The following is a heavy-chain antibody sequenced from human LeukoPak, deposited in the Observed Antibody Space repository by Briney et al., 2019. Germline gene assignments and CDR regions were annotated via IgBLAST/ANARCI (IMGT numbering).Heavy chain of an antibody. CDR1: GFIFSSYA. D-gene: IGHD3-22*01. Sequence: GRSLRLSCEASGFIFSSYAMHWVRQAPGKGLEWVSLISWDGGSTYYADSVKGRFTISRDNSKNSLYLQMNSLRAEDTALYYCAKDGGIVEYYYDSSGYLDYWGQGTLVTVSS. J-gene: IGHJ4*02. V-gene: IGHV3-43D*03. CDR3: AKDGGIVEYYYDSSGYLDY. CDR2: ISWDGGST.